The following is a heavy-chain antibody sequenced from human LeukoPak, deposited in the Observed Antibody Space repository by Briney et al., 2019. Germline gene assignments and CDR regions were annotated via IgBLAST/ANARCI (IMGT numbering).Heavy chain of an antibody. J-gene: IGHJ4*02. CDR3: ARRYINSWYFDY. CDR2: IYHSGSF. V-gene: IGHV4-59*08. D-gene: IGHD6-13*01. Sequence: PSETQSLTCTVSGGSISIYYGNWIRQPPGEGLGWFGYIYHSGSFIYNPPLESRVTISVDTSKNQFSLKLSSVTAADTAVYYCARRYINSWYFDYWGQGTLVTVSS. CDR1: GGSISIYY.